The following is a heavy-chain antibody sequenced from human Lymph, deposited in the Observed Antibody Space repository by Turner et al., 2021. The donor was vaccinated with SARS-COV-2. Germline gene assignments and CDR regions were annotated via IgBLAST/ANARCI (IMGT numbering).Heavy chain of an antibody. CDR2: ITFTSSYI. D-gene: IGHD2-21*02. CDR1: GFTFSSYS. V-gene: IGHV3-21*01. J-gene: IGHJ4*02. CDR3: ARGPPDFPYYFDY. Sequence: EVQLVESGGGLVKPGGPLRPPCAASGFTFSSYSMNWVRQAPGKGLEWVSSITFTSSYIYYADSVKGRFTISRDNAKNSLYLQMNSLRAEDTAVYYCARGPPDFPYYFDYWGQGTLVTVSS.